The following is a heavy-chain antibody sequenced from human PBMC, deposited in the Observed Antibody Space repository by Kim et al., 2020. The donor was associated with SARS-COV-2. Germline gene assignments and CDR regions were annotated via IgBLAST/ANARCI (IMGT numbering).Heavy chain of an antibody. Sequence: SVKGRFTISRDNAKNSLYLQMNSLRAEDTALYYCAKDKYGSGRRDAFDIWGQGTMVTVSS. V-gene: IGHV3-9*01. CDR3: AKDKYGSGRRDAFDI. J-gene: IGHJ3*02. D-gene: IGHD3-10*01.